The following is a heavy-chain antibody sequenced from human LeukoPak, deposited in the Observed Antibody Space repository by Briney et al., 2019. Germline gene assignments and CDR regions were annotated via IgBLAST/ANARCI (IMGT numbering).Heavy chain of an antibody. J-gene: IGHJ4*02. CDR2: INHSGST. V-gene: IGHV4-34*01. CDR3: ATQYYDILTGFHAFDY. CDR1: GGSFSGYY. D-gene: IGHD3-9*01. Sequence: PSKTLSLTCAVYGGSFSGYYWSWIRQPPGKGLEWIGEINHSGSTNYNPSLKSRVTISVDTSKNQFSLKLSSVTAADTAVYYCATQYYDILTGFHAFDYWGQGTLVTVSS.